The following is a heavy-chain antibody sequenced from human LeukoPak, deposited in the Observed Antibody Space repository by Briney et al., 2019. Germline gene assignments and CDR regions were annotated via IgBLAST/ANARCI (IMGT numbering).Heavy chain of an antibody. CDR2: INHSGST. V-gene: IGHV4-34*01. Sequence: SSETLSLTCAVYGGSFSGYYWSWIRQPPGKGLEWIGEINHSGSTNYNPSLKSRVTISVDTSKNQFSLKPSSVTAADTAVYYCARGATVTVYYFDYWGQGTLVTVSS. CDR1: GGSFSGYY. CDR3: ARGATVTVYYFDY. D-gene: IGHD4-17*01. J-gene: IGHJ4*02.